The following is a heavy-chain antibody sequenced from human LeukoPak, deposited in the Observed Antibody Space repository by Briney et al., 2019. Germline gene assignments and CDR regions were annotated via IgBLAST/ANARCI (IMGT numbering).Heavy chain of an antibody. CDR2: IYYSGST. Sequence: SETLSLTCTVSGGSISSDYWSWIRQPPGKGLEWIGYIYYSGSTNYNPSLKSRVTISVDTSKNQFSLKLSSVTAADTAVYYCARDRLQLQSWGQGTLVTVSS. CDR1: GGSISSDY. J-gene: IGHJ5*02. V-gene: IGHV4-59*01. CDR3: ARDRLQLQS. D-gene: IGHD1-1*01.